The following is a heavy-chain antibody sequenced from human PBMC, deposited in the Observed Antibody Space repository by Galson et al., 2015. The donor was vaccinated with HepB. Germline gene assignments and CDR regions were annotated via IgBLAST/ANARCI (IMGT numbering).Heavy chain of an antibody. Sequence: SLRLSCAASGFAFSSYGIDWVRQAPGKGLEWVAFISHDGSNKYYADSVKGRFTISRDNSKNTLYLQVNSLRVEDTAVYYCASHLLRHNWNYIEGRNYYFDYWGQGTLVTVSS. D-gene: IGHD1-7*01. J-gene: IGHJ4*02. CDR3: ASHLLRHNWNYIEGRNYYFDY. CDR1: GFAFSSYG. CDR2: ISHDGSNK. V-gene: IGHV3-30-3*01.